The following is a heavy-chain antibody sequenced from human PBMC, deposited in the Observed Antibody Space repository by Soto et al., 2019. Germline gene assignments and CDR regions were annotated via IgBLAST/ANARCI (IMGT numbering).Heavy chain of an antibody. J-gene: IGHJ6*02. CDR2: INPSGGST. CDR3: ASGGGPVLYSYYGMDV. D-gene: IGHD3-16*01. Sequence: ASVKVSCKASGYTFTSYYMHWVRQAPGQGLEWMGIINPSGGSTSYAQKFQGRVTMTGDTSTSTVDMELSSLGSEDTAVYYCASGGGPVLYSYYGMDVWGQGTTVTVSS. V-gene: IGHV1-46*03. CDR1: GYTFTSYY.